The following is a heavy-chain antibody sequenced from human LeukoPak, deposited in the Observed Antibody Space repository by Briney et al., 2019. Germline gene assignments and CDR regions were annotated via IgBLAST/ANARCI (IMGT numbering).Heavy chain of an antibody. CDR1: GYTFTSYD. Sequence: ASVKVSCKASGYTFTSYDINWVRPATGQGLEWMGWMNHNSGNTGYAQKFQGRVTITRNTSISTAYMELSSLRSEDTAVYYCARGVEYCSGGSCYPFDYWGQGTLVTVSS. CDR3: ARGVEYCSGGSCYPFDY. J-gene: IGHJ4*02. D-gene: IGHD2-15*01. CDR2: MNHNSGNT. V-gene: IGHV1-8*03.